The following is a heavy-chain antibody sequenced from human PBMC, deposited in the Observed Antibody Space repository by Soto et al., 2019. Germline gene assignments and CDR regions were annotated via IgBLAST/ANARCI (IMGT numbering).Heavy chain of an antibody. CDR3: ARVSMGSSSEDFQL. Sequence: QVQLVQSGAEVKKPGASVKVSCKAAGYCFTSYDINWVRQATGHGLEWMGWMNPNSGNTGYAQKFQGRVTMTRNTSISTAYMELSSLRSEDTAVYYCARVSMGSSSEDFQLWGQGTLVTVSS. CDR1: GYCFTSYD. D-gene: IGHD6-6*01. J-gene: IGHJ1*01. V-gene: IGHV1-8*01. CDR2: MNPNSGNT.